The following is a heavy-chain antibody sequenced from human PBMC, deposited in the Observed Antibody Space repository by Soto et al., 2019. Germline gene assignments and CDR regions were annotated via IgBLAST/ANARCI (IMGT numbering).Heavy chain of an antibody. J-gene: IGHJ4*02. V-gene: IGHV4-59*01. D-gene: IGHD3-22*01. CDR2: IYYSGST. CDR1: GGSISSYY. CDR3: ARGKNYYDSSGYWY. Sequence: SETLSLTCTVSGGSISSYYWSWIRQPPGKGLEWIGYIYYSGSTDYNPSLKSRVTISVDTSKNQFSLKLSSVTAADTAVYYCARGKNYYDSSGYWYWGQGTLVTVSS.